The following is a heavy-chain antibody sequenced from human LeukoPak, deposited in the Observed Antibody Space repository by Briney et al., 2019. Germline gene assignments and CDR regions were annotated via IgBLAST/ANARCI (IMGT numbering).Heavy chain of an antibody. J-gene: IGHJ4*02. Sequence: GGSLRLSCAASGFTFSDYYMSWSRQAPGKGLEWVSYISSSGSTICYADSVKGRFTISRDNAKKSLYLQMNSLRAEDTAVYYCARDWNTLADYWGQGTLVTVSS. V-gene: IGHV3-11*04. CDR2: ISSSGSTI. CDR3: ARDWNTLADY. D-gene: IGHD1-1*01. CDR1: GFTFSDYY.